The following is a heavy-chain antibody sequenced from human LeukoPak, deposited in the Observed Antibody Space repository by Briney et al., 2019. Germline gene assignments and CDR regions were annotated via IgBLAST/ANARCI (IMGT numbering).Heavy chain of an antibody. V-gene: IGHV4-34*01. J-gene: IGHJ4*02. CDR1: GGSFSGYY. CDR3: GSSRSGYRYTFDY. D-gene: IGHD3-22*01. CDR2: INHSGRT. Sequence: SETLSLTRAVHGGSFSGYYWSWIRQPPGKGLEWSGEINHSGRTNYNPSLKSRVTISVDTSKKQFSLKLSSVTDADTAVYYCGSSRSGYRYTFDYWGQGALVTVSS.